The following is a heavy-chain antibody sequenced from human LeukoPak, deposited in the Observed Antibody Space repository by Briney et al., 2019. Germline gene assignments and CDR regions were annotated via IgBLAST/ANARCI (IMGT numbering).Heavy chain of an antibody. CDR2: IIPIFGTA. D-gene: IGHD6-13*01. CDR1: GGTFSSYA. Sequence: SVKVSCKASGGTFSSYAISWVRQASGQGLEWMGGIIPIFGTANYAQKFQGRVTITADESTSTAYMELSSLRSEDTAAYYCAHQQLGSSEFDYWGQGTLVTVSS. CDR3: AHQQLGSSEFDY. J-gene: IGHJ4*02. V-gene: IGHV1-69*13.